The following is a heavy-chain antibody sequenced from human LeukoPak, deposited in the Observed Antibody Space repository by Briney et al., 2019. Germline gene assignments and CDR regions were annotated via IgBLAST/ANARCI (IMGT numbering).Heavy chain of an antibody. J-gene: IGHJ3*02. D-gene: IGHD5/OR15-5a*01. CDR3: ARATTVYEGANYAFDI. V-gene: IGHV4-4*07. Sequence: SETLSLTCTVSGGSISSYYWSWIRQPAGKGLEWIGRIYTSGSTNYNPSLKSRVTMSVDTSKNQFSLKLSSVTAADTAVYYCARATTVYEGANYAFDIWGQGTMVTVSS. CDR1: GGSISSYY. CDR2: IYTSGST.